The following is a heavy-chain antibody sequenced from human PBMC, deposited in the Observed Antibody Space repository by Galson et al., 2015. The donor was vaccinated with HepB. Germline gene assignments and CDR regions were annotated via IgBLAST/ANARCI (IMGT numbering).Heavy chain of an antibody. CDR1: GYTFTSYG. CDR2: ISVYNGNT. D-gene: IGHD2-2*01. J-gene: IGHJ4*02. CDR3: ARDCSSTSCYNAY. Sequence: SVKVSCKASGYTFTSYGISWVRQAPGQGLEWMGWISVYNGNTKNAQKLQGRVTMTTDTSTSTAYMELRSLRSDDTAVYYCARDCSSTSCYNAYWGQGTLVTVSS. V-gene: IGHV1-18*01.